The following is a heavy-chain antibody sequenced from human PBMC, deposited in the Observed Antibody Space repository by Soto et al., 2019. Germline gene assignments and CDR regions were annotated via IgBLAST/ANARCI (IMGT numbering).Heavy chain of an antibody. J-gene: IGHJ6*02. V-gene: IGHV4-59*01. D-gene: IGHD1-7*01. CDR3: ARDGGTGTTGSYYYYYYGMDV. CDR2: IYYSGST. Sequence: SETLSLTCTVSGGSISSYYWSWIRQPPGKGLEWIGYIYYSGSTNYNPSLKSRVTISVDTSKNQFSLKLSSVTAADTAVYYCARDGGTGTTGSYYYYYYGMDVWAKGPRSPSP. CDR1: GGSISSYY.